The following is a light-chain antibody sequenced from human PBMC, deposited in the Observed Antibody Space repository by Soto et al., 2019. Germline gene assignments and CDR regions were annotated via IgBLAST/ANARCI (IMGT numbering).Light chain of an antibody. Sequence: QSALTQPASVSGSPGQSITISCTGTSSDVGGYNYVSWYQQHPRKAPKLMIYDVSNRSSGVYNRFSGSKSGNTASLTISGLEAEDEADYYCCSYTSISTVFGGGTKLTVL. CDR2: DVS. CDR1: SSDVGGYNY. CDR3: CSYTSISTV. J-gene: IGLJ3*02. V-gene: IGLV2-14*01.